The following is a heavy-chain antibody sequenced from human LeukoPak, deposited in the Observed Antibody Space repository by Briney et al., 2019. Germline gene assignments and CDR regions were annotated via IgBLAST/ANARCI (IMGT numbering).Heavy chain of an antibody. V-gene: IGHV1-46*01. CDR2: VNPSGGST. CDR3: ARENAGYSSGWYYFDY. J-gene: IGHJ4*02. Sequence: PWASVKVSCKASGYTFTSNYMHWVRQAPGQGLEWMGIVNPSGGSTSYAQKFQGRVTMTRDTSTSTVYMELSSLRSEDTAVYYCARENAGYSSGWYYFDYWGQGTLVTVSS. CDR1: GYTFTSNY. D-gene: IGHD6-19*01.